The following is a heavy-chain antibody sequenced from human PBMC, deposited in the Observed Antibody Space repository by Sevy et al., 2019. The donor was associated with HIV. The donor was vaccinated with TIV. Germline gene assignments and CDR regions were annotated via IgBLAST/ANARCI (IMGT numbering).Heavy chain of an antibody. CDR3: ARPGSGWFEFDS. J-gene: IGHJ4*02. D-gene: IGHD6-19*01. CDR1: GFTFSRYS. CDR2: IGSTGPTI. Sequence: GESLKISCVASGFTFSRYSTNWVRQAPGKGLEWVSNIGSTGPTIYYADSVKGRFTISRDNAKNSLYLQMNSLREEDTAVYYCARPGSGWFEFDSWGQGTLVTVSS. V-gene: IGHV3-48*02.